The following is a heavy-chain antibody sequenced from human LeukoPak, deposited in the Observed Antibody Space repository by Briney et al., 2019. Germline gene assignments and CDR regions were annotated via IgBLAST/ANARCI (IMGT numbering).Heavy chain of an antibody. J-gene: IGHJ5*02. CDR2: IKQDGSEK. CDR1: GFTFSSYW. Sequence: PGGSLRLSCAASGFTFSSYWMSWVRQAPGKGLEWVANIKQDGSEKYYVDSVKGRFTISRDNAKNSLYLQMNSLRAEDTAVYYCARDRALGWFDPWGQGTLVTVST. V-gene: IGHV3-7*01. CDR3: ARDRALGWFDP. D-gene: IGHD3-10*01.